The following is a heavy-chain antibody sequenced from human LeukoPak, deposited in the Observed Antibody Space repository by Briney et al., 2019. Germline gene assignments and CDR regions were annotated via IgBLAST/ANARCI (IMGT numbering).Heavy chain of an antibody. CDR3: ASTDSRLHNKQYADY. Sequence: SETLSLTCAVYGGSFSGYYWSWIRQPPGKGLEWIGEINHSGSTNYNPSLESRVTISVDTSKNQFSLKLSSVTAADTAVYYCASTDSRLHNKQYADYWGQGTLVTVSS. CDR1: GGSFSGYY. V-gene: IGHV4-34*01. D-gene: IGHD4-11*01. J-gene: IGHJ4*02. CDR2: INHSGST.